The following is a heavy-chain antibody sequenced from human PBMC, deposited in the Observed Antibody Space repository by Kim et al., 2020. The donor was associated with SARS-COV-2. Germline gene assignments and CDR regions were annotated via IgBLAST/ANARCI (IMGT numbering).Heavy chain of an antibody. CDR2: IRSQGDGYAT. D-gene: IGHD1-1*01. CDR1: GFTFSDSA. J-gene: IGHJ3*01. CDR3: TLGLGTTLACSDDFD. V-gene: IGHV3-73*01. Sequence: GGSLRLSCGASGFTFSDSAMHWVRRASGKGLEWVGRIRSQGDGYATAYSASVRVRITIARDDSRNTPYLQMNSLKTEDAADCYYTLGLGTTLACSDDFD.